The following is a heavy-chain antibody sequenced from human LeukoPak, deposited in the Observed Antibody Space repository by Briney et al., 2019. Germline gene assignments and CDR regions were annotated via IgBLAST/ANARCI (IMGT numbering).Heavy chain of an antibody. D-gene: IGHD1-26*01. Sequence: SETLSLTCTVSGGSISTSSYYWGWVRQPPGKGLEWIGNIFYSGSTYYSPSLKSRVTISLDTSRNQFSLKLNSVTAADTAVYYCAKPSRGSYVPDAFDIWGQGTMVTVSS. V-gene: IGHV4-39*07. CDR2: IFYSGST. J-gene: IGHJ3*02. CDR3: AKPSRGSYVPDAFDI. CDR1: GGSISTSSYY.